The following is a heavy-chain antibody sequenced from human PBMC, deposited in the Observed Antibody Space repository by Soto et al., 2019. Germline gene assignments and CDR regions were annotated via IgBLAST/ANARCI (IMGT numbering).Heavy chain of an antibody. D-gene: IGHD6-6*01. V-gene: IGHV4-30-2*01. CDR1: GGSISRGGYS. CDR2: IYHSGST. CDR3: AGGIAARPLGY. Sequence: SEALSLTCAVSGGSISRGGYSWSWIRQPPGKGLEWIGYIYHSGSTYYNPSLKSRVTISVDRSKNQFSLKLSSVTAADTAVYYCAGGIAARPLGYWGQGTLVTVS. J-gene: IGHJ4*02.